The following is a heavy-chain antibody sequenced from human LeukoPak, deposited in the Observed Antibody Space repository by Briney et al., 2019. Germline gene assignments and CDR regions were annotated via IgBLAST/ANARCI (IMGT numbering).Heavy chain of an antibody. D-gene: IGHD1-26*01. CDR1: GFTVSSNS. Sequence: GGSLRLSCTVSGFTVSSNSMSWVRQAPGKGLEWVSFIYSGTIHYSDSVKGRFTISRDNAKNSLYLQMNSLRAEDTAVYYCARGIVGATGSDYWGQGTLVTVSS. J-gene: IGHJ4*02. V-gene: IGHV3-53*01. CDR3: ARGIVGATGSDY. CDR2: IYSGTI.